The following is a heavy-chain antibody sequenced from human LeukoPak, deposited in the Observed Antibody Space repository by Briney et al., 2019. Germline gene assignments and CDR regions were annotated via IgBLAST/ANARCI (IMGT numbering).Heavy chain of an antibody. D-gene: IGHD1-7*01. Sequence: PGGSLRLSCAASGFTFSNSAMSWVRQAPGKGLEWVSSISSTSSYIYYADSVKGRFTISRDNAKNSLYLQMNSLRAEDTAVYYCARVPNWNSVNWFDPWGQGTLVTVSS. CDR1: GFTFSNSA. CDR3: ARVPNWNSVNWFDP. CDR2: ISSTSSYI. V-gene: IGHV3-21*01. J-gene: IGHJ5*02.